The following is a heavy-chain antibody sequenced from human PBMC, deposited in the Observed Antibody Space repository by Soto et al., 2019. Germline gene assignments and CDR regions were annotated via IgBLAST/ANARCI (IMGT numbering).Heavy chain of an antibody. Sequence: GESLKISFKGSGYSFKYYWIGWVRQMSGRGLEWMGIINPGDSETRYSPAFEGQVTISADKSTDTAFLQWRSLKASDTAIYYCARVDSYYHDTSTYSRGYFDLWGRGALVTVSS. CDR1: GYSFKYYW. V-gene: IGHV5-51*01. CDR2: INPGDSET. CDR3: ARVDSYYHDTSTYSRGYFDL. D-gene: IGHD3-22*01. J-gene: IGHJ2*01.